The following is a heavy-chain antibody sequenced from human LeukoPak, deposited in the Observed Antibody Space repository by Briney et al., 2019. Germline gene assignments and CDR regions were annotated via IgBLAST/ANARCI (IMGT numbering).Heavy chain of an antibody. J-gene: IGHJ4*02. Sequence: PSETLSLTCTVSGGSISSYYWSWIRQPPGKGLEWIGYIYYSGSTNYNPSLKSRVTISVDTSKNQFPLKLSSVTAADTAVYYCARVKSGSYYFDYWGQGTLVTVSS. CDR2: IYYSGST. D-gene: IGHD1-26*01. CDR1: GGSISSYY. V-gene: IGHV4-59*01. CDR3: ARVKSGSYYFDY.